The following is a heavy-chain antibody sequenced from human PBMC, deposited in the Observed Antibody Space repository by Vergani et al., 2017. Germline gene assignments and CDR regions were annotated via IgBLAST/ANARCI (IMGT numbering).Heavy chain of an antibody. CDR2: IIPILGIA. J-gene: IGHJ5*02. CDR3: ARGVDYYDSSGYGFDP. CDR1: GYTFTGYY. Sequence: QVQLVQSGAEVKKPGASVKVSCKASGYTFTGYYMHWVRQAPGQGLEWMGRIIPILGIANYAQKFQGRVTITADKSTSTAYMELSSLRSEDTAVYYCARGVDYYDSSGYGFDPWGQGTLVTVSS. V-gene: IGHV1-69*04. D-gene: IGHD3-22*01.